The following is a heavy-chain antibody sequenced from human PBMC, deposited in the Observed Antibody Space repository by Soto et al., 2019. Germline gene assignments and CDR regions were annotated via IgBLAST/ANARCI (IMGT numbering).Heavy chain of an antibody. CDR3: ARGHGDYGWFDP. D-gene: IGHD4-17*01. CDR2: ISAYNGNT. J-gene: IGHJ5*02. V-gene: IGHV1-18*04. Sequence: QVPLVQSGAEVKKPGASLTVSCKASGYTFTSYNINWVRQAPGQGLEWMGWISAYNGNTNYAQKLQGRVTMTTETSTSTAYMELRSLRSDDTAVYYCARGHGDYGWFDPWGPGTLVTVSS. CDR1: GYTFTSYN.